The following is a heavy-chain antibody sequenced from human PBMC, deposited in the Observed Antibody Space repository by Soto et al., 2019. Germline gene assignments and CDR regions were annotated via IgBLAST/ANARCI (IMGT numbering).Heavy chain of an antibody. J-gene: IGHJ4*02. Sequence: QVQLVESGGGVVQPGRSLRLSCAASGFTFSSYGMHWVRQAPGKGLEWVAVIWYDGSNKYYADSVKGRFTISRDNSKNTLYLQMNSLRAEDTAVYYCARSSRSRDGYNSGYWGQGTLVTVSS. CDR1: GFTFSSYG. D-gene: IGHD5-12*01. V-gene: IGHV3-33*01. CDR2: IWYDGSNK. CDR3: ARSSRSRDGYNSGY.